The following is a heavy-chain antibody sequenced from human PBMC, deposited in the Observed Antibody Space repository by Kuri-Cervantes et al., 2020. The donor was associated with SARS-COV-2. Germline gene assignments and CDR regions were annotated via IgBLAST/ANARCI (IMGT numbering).Heavy chain of an antibody. CDR3: AREFIVPAANLDY. V-gene: IGHV4-39*02. CDR2: IYYSGST. Sequence: SETLSLTCTVSGGSISSSSYYWGWIRQPPGKGLEWIGSIYYSGSTYYNPSLKSRVTISVDTSKNQFSLKLSSVTAADTAVYYCAREFIVPAANLDYWGQGTLVTVSS. J-gene: IGHJ4*02. D-gene: IGHD2-2*01. CDR1: GGSISSSSYY.